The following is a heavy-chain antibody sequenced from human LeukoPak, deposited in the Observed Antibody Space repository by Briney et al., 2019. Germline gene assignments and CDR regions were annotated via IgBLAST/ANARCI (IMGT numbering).Heavy chain of an antibody. D-gene: IGHD3-22*01. CDR1: GFTFSSYW. CDR3: ASDNYYDSSGYYF. CDR2: INSDGSST. J-gene: IGHJ4*02. V-gene: IGHV3-74*01. Sequence: GGSLRLSCAASGFTFSSYWMHWVRQAPGKGLVWVSRINSDGSSTSYADSVRGRFTISRDNAKNTLYLQMNSLRAEDTAVYYCASDNYYDSSGYYFWGQGTLVTVSS.